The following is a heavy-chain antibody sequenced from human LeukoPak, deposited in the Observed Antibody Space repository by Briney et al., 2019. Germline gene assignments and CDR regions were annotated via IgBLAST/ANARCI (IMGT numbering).Heavy chain of an antibody. V-gene: IGHV3-7*04. Sequence: GGSLRLSCAASGFVFSSNWMTWVRQAPGKGLEWVANIKQDGSEKYYVDSVRGRFTISRDNANNSLYLQMNSLRAEDTSVYYCARGLRWVDYWGQGTLVTVSS. D-gene: IGHD4-23*01. CDR2: IKQDGSEK. J-gene: IGHJ4*02. CDR1: GFVFSSNW. CDR3: ARGLRWVDY.